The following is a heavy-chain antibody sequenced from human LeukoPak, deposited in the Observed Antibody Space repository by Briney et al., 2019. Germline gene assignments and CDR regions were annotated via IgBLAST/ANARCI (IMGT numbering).Heavy chain of an antibody. Sequence: GGSLRLSCTASGFTYSAYAMMWVRQAPGKGPEWVSAIRGGGGSAFYADSVKGRFTISRDNSKYTLFLQMNSLRAEDTAVYYCARDPNGDYIGAFDMWGPGTMVTVSS. CDR2: IRGGGGSA. CDR1: GFTYSAYA. V-gene: IGHV3-23*01. D-gene: IGHD4-17*01. CDR3: ARDPNGDYIGAFDM. J-gene: IGHJ3*02.